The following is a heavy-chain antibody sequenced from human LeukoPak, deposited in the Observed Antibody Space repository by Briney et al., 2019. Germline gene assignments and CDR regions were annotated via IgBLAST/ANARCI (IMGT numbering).Heavy chain of an antibody. CDR2: IYYSGTT. Sequence: ASETLSLTCTVSGGSISSYYWDWIRQPPGKGLEWIGSIYYSGTTYYNPSLKSRVTISVDASKNQFSLKLSSVTAADTAVYYCVARNGDYSYMDVWGKGTTVTVSS. V-gene: IGHV4-39*01. D-gene: IGHD1-1*01. J-gene: IGHJ6*03. CDR3: VARNGDYSYMDV. CDR1: GGSISSYY.